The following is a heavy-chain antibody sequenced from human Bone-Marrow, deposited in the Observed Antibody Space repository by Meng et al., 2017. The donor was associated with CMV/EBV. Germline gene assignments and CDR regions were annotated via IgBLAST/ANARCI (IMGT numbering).Heavy chain of an antibody. J-gene: IGHJ5*02. CDR2: IYSGGST. Sequence: GESLKISCVASGFAVSSNYMSWVRQAPGKGLEWVSVIYSGGSTYYADSVKGRFTISRDNSKSTLYLQMSSLRAEDTAVYYCAKDPLAYTSASRGGWYYPWGRGTLVTVSS. CDR1: GFAVSSNY. CDR3: AKDPLAYTSASRGGWYYP. D-gene: IGHD6-25*01. V-gene: IGHV3-53*05.